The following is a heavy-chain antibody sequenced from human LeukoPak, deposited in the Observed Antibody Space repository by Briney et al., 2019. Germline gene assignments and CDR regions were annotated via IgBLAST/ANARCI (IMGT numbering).Heavy chain of an antibody. Sequence: NPSETLSLTCTVSGGSISSYYWSWIRQPPGKGLEWIGYIYYSGSTNYNPSLKSRVTISVDTSKNQFSLKLSSVTAADTAVYYCARRTTYYYDSSGYRPYYFDYWGQGTLVTVSS. D-gene: IGHD3-22*01. J-gene: IGHJ4*02. CDR2: IYYSGST. CDR1: GGSISSYY. V-gene: IGHV4-59*01. CDR3: ARRTTYYYDSSGYRPYYFDY.